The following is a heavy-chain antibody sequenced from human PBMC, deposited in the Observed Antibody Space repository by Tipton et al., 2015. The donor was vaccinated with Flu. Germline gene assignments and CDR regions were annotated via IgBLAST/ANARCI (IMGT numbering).Heavy chain of an antibody. Sequence: GLVKPSETLSLTCAVSGDSISSRYYWGWIRQPPGRGLEWIGNIHHSGNTYYNPSLKSRVTISVDTSKNQFSLQLTSVTAADTAMYYCARDPSLGMPDYFDYWGQGTLVTASS. CDR1: GDSISSRYY. CDR2: IHHSGNT. J-gene: IGHJ4*02. CDR3: ARDPSLGMPDYFDY. V-gene: IGHV4-38-2*02. D-gene: IGHD2-2*01.